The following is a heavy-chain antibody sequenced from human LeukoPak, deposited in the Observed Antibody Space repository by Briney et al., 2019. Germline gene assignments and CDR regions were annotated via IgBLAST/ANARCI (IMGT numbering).Heavy chain of an antibody. J-gene: IGHJ6*03. CDR3: ARLKYYDSTGYSPGYYMDV. CDR2: IYITGST. CDR1: GGSIINYY. D-gene: IGHD3-22*01. V-gene: IGHV4-4*07. Sequence: SETPSLTCSVAGGSIINYYWSWIRQSAGTGLEWVGRIYITGSTTYNPSLQSRLSMSVDTSKNQFSLRLRSVSAADTAVYYCARLKYYDSTGYSPGYYMDVWGKGITVTVSS.